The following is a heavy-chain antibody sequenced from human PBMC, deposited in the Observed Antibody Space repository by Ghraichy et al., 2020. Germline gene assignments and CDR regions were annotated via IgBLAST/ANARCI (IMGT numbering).Heavy chain of an antibody. D-gene: IGHD3-3*01. CDR2: INAVGNSI. CDR1: GFTFTSDW. J-gene: IGHJ4*02. V-gene: IGHV3-74*01. CDR3: AKGSGYFSSHY. Sequence: GESLNISCAASGFTFTSDWMHWVRQAPGKGLVWVSRINAVGNSITYADSVKGRFTISRDNAKNTLYLQMTSLRDEDTAVYYCAKGSGYFSSHYWGQGTLVIVSS.